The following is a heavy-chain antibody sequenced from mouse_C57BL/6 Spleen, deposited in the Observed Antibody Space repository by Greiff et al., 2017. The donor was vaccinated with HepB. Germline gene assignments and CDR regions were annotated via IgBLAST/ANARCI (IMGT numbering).Heavy chain of an antibody. Sequence: VQLKQSGAELVRPGASVKLSCTASGFNIKDYYMHWVKQRPEQGLEWIGRIDPEDGDTEYAPKFQGKATMTADTSSNTAYLQLSSLTSEDTAVYYCTTWGYGSSRGYFDYWGQGTTLTVSS. J-gene: IGHJ2*01. CDR3: TTWGYGSSRGYFDY. CDR1: GFNIKDYY. D-gene: IGHD1-1*01. V-gene: IGHV14-1*01. CDR2: IDPEDGDT.